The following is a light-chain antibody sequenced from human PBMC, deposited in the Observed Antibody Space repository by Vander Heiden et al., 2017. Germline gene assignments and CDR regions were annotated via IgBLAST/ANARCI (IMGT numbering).Light chain of an antibody. Sequence: QPALSQPASVSGSPGQSITISCTGTTNDVGGYYYVSWYQQHPGKPPQLMIYDISNRPSGVSRRFSGSKSGNTASLTISGLQAEDEGDFYCSSYTSNRTLVVFGGWTKLTVL. CDR3: SSYTSNRTLVV. J-gene: IGLJ3*02. CDR2: DIS. V-gene: IGLV2-14*01. CDR1: TNDVGGYYY.